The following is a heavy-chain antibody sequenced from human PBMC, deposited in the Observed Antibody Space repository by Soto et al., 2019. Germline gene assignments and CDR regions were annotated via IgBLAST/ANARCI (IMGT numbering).Heavy chain of an antibody. D-gene: IGHD6-13*01. Sequence: GGSLRLSCAASGFTFSSYSMNWVRQAPGKGLEWVSYISSSSSTIYYADSVKGRFTISRDNAKNSLYLQMNSLRAEDTAVYYCARDSRDSSSWNHWTHFDYWGQGTLVTVSS. CDR2: ISSSSSTI. CDR3: ARDSRDSSSWNHWTHFDY. J-gene: IGHJ4*02. V-gene: IGHV3-48*01. CDR1: GFTFSSYS.